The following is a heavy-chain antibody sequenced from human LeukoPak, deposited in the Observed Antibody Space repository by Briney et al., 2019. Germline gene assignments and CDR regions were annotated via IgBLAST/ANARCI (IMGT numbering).Heavy chain of an antibody. CDR2: IYTSGST. J-gene: IGHJ4*02. CDR1: GGSISSGSYY. Sequence: PSETLSLTCTVSGGSISSGSYYWSWIRQPAGKGLEWIGRIYTSGSTNYNPSLKSRVTISVDTSKNRFSLKLSSVTAADTAVYYCAREDYCSSTSCYTHLDYWGRGTLVTVSS. D-gene: IGHD2-2*02. V-gene: IGHV4-61*02. CDR3: AREDYCSSTSCYTHLDY.